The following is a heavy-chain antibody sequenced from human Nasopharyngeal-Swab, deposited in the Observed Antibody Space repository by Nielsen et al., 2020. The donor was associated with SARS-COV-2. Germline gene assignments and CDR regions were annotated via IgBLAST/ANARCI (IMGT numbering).Heavy chain of an antibody. D-gene: IGHD3-3*01. CDR1: GGSITSSRHR. CDR3: ARLDPFGSEDK. J-gene: IGHJ4*02. CDR2: ILVNRYT. Sequence: SETLSLTCTVSGGSITSSRHRWGWIRQPPGKGLQCIGQILVNRYTEYHPSVRGRITVYAATSENYFSLRLSSVTAADTAVYYCARLDPFGSEDKWGQGTLVTVSS. V-gene: IGHV4-39*02.